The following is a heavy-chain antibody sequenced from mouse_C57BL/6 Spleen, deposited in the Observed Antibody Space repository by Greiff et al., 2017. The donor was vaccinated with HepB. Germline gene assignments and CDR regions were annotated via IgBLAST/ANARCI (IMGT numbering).Heavy chain of an antibody. D-gene: IGHD2-2*01. Sequence: VQLQQSGPELVKPGASVKISCKASGYAFSSSWMNWVKQRPGKGLEWIGRIYPGDGDTNYNGKFKGKATLTADKSSSTAYMQLSSLTSEDSAVYFCASYYGYDGGDYWGQGTTLTVSS. CDR1: GYAFSSSW. CDR3: ASYYGYDGGDY. CDR2: IYPGDGDT. V-gene: IGHV1-82*01. J-gene: IGHJ2*01.